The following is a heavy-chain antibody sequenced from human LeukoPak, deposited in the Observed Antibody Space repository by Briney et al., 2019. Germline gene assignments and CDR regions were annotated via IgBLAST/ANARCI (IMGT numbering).Heavy chain of an antibody. J-gene: IGHJ4*02. CDR1: GGSISSTNW. CDR3: ARAWSNYDSFDY. D-gene: IGHD3-22*01. V-gene: IGHV4-4*02. Sequence: ASGTLSLTCAVSGGSISSTNWWSWVRQPPGKGLEWIGEIYRSGTTNYKPSLKSRVTISLDKSRNHFSLKLTSVTAADTAVYYCARAWSNYDSFDYWGQGTLVTVSS. CDR2: IYRSGTT.